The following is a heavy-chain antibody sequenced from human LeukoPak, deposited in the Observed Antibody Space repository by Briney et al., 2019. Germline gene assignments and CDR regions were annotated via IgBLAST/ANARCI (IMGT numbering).Heavy chain of an antibody. V-gene: IGHV4-30-2*01. CDR3: ARYQLLQYYYYGMDV. CDR2: IYHSGST. J-gene: IGHJ6*02. D-gene: IGHD2-2*01. CDR1: GGSISSGGYS. Sequence: SQTLSLTCAVSGGSISSGGYSWSWIRQPPGKGLEWIGYIYHSGSTYYNPSLKSRVTISVDRSKNQFSLKLSSVTAADTAMYYCARYQLLQYYYYGMDVWGQGTTVTVSS.